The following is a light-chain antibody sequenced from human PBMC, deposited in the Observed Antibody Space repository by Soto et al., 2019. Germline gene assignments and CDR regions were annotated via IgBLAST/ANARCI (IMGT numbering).Light chain of an antibody. Sequence: QSALTQPASVSGSPGQSIAISCTGTSHDVGGYNYVSWYQQHPGKAPKLMIYDVSARPSGVSNRFSGSKSDDTASLTISGLQAEDEADYYCSSYTSSSTVVFGGGTKLTV. V-gene: IGLV2-14*01. CDR3: SSYTSSSTVV. J-gene: IGLJ2*01. CDR1: SHDVGGYNY. CDR2: DVS.